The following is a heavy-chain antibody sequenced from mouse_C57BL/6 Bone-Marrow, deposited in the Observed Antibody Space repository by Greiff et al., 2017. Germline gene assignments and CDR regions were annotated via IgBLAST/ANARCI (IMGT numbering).Heavy chain of an antibody. CDR2: IYPRSGNT. CDR3: AGLLRFYWYFDV. CDR1: GYSFTSYG. Sequence: QVHVKQSGAELARPGASVKLSCKASGYSFTSYGISWVKQRTGQGLEWIGEIYPRSGNTYYNEKFKGKATLTADKYSSTAYMELRSLTSEDSAVYFCAGLLRFYWYFDVWGTGTTVTVSS. J-gene: IGHJ1*03. V-gene: IGHV1-81*01. D-gene: IGHD2-3*01.